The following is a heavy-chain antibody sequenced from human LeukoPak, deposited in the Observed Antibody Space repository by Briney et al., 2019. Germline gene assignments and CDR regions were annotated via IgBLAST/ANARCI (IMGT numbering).Heavy chain of an antibody. CDR3: ARSLGGCSSTSCSYAFDI. Sequence: PSETLSLTCAVYGGSFSGYYWSWIRQPPVKGLEWIGEINHSGSTNYNPSLKSRVTISVDTSKNQFSLKLSSVTAADTAVYYCARSLGGCSSTSCSYAFDIWGQGTMVTVSS. V-gene: IGHV4-34*01. CDR1: GGSFSGYY. J-gene: IGHJ3*02. CDR2: INHSGST. D-gene: IGHD2-2*01.